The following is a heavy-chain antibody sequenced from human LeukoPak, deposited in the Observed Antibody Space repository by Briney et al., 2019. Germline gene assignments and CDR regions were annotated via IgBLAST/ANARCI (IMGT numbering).Heavy chain of an antibody. V-gene: IGHV3-48*03. CDR3: AREGTGTTGWYFDY. Sequence: GGSLRLSCAASGFTFSSYEMNWVRQAPGKGLEWVSYISSSGSTIYYADSVKGRFTISRDNAKNSLYLQMNSLRAEDTAVYYCAREGTGTTGWYFDYWGQGTLVTVSS. D-gene: IGHD1-1*01. CDR2: ISSSGSTI. CDR1: GFTFSSYE. J-gene: IGHJ4*02.